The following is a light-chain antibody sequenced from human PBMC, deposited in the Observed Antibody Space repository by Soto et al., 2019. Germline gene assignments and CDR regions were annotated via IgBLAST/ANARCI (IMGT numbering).Light chain of an antibody. CDR2: RSS. CDR3: ALWDDSLNGPV. Sequence: QSVLTQPPSASGTPGQRITISCSGSSSNIGSHSVNWYQQLPGTAPKLLIYRSSQRPSGVPDRFSGSKSGPSASLAISGLQSGDEADYYCALWDDSLNGPVFGGGTKLTVL. CDR1: SSNIGSHS. J-gene: IGLJ3*02. V-gene: IGLV1-44*01.